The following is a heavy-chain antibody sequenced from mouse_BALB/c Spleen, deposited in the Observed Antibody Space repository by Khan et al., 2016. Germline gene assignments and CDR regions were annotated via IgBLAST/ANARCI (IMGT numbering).Heavy chain of an antibody. CDR2: INPSTGYT. CDR3: ARRITTATFDY. V-gene: IGHV1-7*01. J-gene: IGHJ2*01. D-gene: IGHD1-2*01. Sequence: QVQLKQSGAELAKPGASVKMSCKASGYTFTSYWMHWVKQRPGQGLEWIGYINPSTGYTEYNQKFKDKATLTADKSSSTAYMQLSSLTSEDSAVYYCARRITTATFDYWGQGTTLTVSS. CDR1: GYTFTSYW.